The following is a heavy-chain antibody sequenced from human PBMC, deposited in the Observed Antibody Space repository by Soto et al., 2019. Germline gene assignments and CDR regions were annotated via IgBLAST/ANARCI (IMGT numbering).Heavy chain of an antibody. CDR3: VKDGSSGWPYFYDMDV. J-gene: IGHJ6*02. CDR2: ISYDGSNK. D-gene: IGHD6-19*01. Sequence: SLRLSCAASGFTFSSYGMHWVRQAPGKGLEWVAVISYDGSNKYYAASAKGRFTISRDNSKNTLYLQMSSLRAEDTAVYYCVKDGSSGWPYFYDMDVWGQGTTVTVSS. CDR1: GFTFSSYG. V-gene: IGHV3-30*18.